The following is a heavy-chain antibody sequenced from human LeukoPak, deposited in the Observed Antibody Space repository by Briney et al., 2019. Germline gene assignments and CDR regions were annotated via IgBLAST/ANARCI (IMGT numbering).Heavy chain of an antibody. D-gene: IGHD6-19*01. CDR2: ISAYNGNT. V-gene: IGHV1-18*01. Sequence: GASVKVSCKASGYTFTSYGISWVRQAPGQGLEWMGWISAYNGNTNYAQKLQGRVTMTTDTSTSTVYMELSSLRSEDTAVYYCARDNHLTVAGIEYYFDYWGQGTLVTVSS. CDR3: ARDNHLTVAGIEYYFDY. CDR1: GYTFTSYG. J-gene: IGHJ4*02.